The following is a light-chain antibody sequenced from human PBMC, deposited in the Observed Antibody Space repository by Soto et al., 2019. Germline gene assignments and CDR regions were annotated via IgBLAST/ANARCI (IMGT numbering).Light chain of an antibody. J-gene: IGKJ1*01. V-gene: IGKV3-15*01. CDR1: QSVSGN. CDR3: QQYSSSPWT. CDR2: GAS. Sequence: EIVMTQSPATLSVSPGERATLSCRASQSVSGNLAWYQQKPGQAPRLLIYGASARATGVPDRFSGSGSGTDFTLTISRLEPEDFAVYYCQQYSSSPWTFGQGTKVDIK.